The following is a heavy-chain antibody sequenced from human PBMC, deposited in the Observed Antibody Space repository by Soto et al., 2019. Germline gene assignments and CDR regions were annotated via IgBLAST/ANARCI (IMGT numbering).Heavy chain of an antibody. CDR3: AHRPREYTYGTVDY. V-gene: IGHV2-5*02. Sequence: QITLKETGPTLVKPTQTLTLTCTFSGFSLRTSGVGVGWIRQPPGKALEWLALIYWDEDKRYSPSLKSRLTNTPNTDKSQVVLTMHNMHPVDTATYYCAHRPREYTYGTVDYWGQGTLVTVSS. CDR1: GFSLRTSGVG. J-gene: IGHJ4*02. D-gene: IGHD5-18*01. CDR2: IYWDEDK.